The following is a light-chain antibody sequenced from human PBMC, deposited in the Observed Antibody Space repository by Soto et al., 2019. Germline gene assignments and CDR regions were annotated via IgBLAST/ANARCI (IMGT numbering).Light chain of an antibody. V-gene: IGKV3-11*01. Sequence: EIVLTQFPATLSLSPGERATLSCRASQSVSSYLAWYQQKPGQAPRLLIYDISNRATGIPARFIGSGSGTDFTLTISSLEPEDSAVYYWQQRNAWPRNTFGQGTKLEI. CDR1: QSVSSY. CDR2: DIS. CDR3: QQRNAWPRNT. J-gene: IGKJ2*01.